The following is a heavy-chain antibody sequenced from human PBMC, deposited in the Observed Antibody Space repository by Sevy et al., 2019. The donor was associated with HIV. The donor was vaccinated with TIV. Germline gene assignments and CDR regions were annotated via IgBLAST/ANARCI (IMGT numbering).Heavy chain of an antibody. J-gene: IGHJ6*03. CDR3: ARFESYYYYYMDV. CDR1: GGSISSGSYY. CDR2: IYTSGST. Sequence: SETLSLTCTVSGGSISSGSYYWSWIRQPAGKGLEWIGRIYTSGSTNYNPSLKSRVTISVDTSRNQFALKLGSVTAADTAVYDCARFESYYYYYMDVWGKGTTVTVSS. V-gene: IGHV4-61*02.